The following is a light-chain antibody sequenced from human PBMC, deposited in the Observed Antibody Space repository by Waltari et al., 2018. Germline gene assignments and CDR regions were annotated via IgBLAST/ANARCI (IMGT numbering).Light chain of an antibody. V-gene: IGLV2-23*03. J-gene: IGLJ2*01. CDR3: CSFASPNTVI. Sequence: QSALPQPAPVSGSPGQSITPSRTGTSSDTGGYKLISWYQQHPGRAPKLLVYEGSKRPSGVSSRFSGAKSGNTASLTISGLQAEDEANYYCCSFASPNTVIFGGGTKLTVL. CDR1: SSDTGGYKL. CDR2: EGS.